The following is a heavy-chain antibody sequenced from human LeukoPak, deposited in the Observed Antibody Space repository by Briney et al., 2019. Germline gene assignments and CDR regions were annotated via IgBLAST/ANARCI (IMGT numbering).Heavy chain of an antibody. CDR2: SFPAFGTA. V-gene: IGHV1-69*06. J-gene: IGHJ5*02. CDR3: ARGWPHSNWFDP. Sequence: ASVKVSCKASGGTFSSYVINWVRQAPGQGLELMGRSFPAFGTADYAQKFEGRVTISADKSATTVNMEISSLNFDDTAVYYCARGWPHSNWFDPWGQGTLVTVSS. CDR1: GGTFSSYV.